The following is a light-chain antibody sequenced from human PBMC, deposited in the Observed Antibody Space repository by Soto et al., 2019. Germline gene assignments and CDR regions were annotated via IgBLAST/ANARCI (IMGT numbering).Light chain of an antibody. CDR3: ASWDESLSGVV. CDR1: SSNIGTNY. J-gene: IGLJ3*02. V-gene: IGLV1-47*01. CDR2: KND. Sequence: QSVLTQSPSASGTPGQTVTISCSGSSSNIGTNYVFWYQHLPGTAPKLLLYKNDQRPSGVPDRFSGSKPGTSASLAISGLRSDDEAHYSCASWDESLSGVVFGGGTKLTVL.